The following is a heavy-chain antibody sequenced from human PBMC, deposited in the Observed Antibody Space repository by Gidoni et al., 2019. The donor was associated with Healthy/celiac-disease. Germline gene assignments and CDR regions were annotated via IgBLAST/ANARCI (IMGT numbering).Heavy chain of an antibody. CDR2: IYSGGST. J-gene: IGHJ4*02. V-gene: IGHV3-53*01. Sequence: EVQLVESGGGWIQPGGSLRLSWEASGFTVSSNYMSWVRQAPGKGREWVSVIYSGGSTYYADSVKGRFTISRDNSKNTLYLQMNSLRAEDTAGYYCASGGASGSDFFDYWGQGTLVTVSS. D-gene: IGHD1-26*01. CDR3: ASGGASGSDFFDY. CDR1: GFTVSSNY.